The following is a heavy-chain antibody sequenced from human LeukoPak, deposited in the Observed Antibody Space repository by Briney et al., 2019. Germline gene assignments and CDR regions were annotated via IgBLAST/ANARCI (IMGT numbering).Heavy chain of an antibody. D-gene: IGHD3-9*01. CDR3: ARRVGVDYDILTGYRLGAYYYMDV. CDR1: GYTFTSYD. J-gene: IGHJ6*03. V-gene: IGHV1-8*01. Sequence: ASVKVSCKASGYTFTSYDINWVRQATGQGLEWMGWMNPNSGNTGYAQKFQGRVTMTRNTSISTAYMELSRLRSEDTAVYYCARRVGVDYDILTGYRLGAYYYMDVWGKGTTVTISS. CDR2: MNPNSGNT.